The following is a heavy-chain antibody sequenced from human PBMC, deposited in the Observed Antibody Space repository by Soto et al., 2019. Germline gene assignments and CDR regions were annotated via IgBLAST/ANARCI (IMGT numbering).Heavy chain of an antibody. V-gene: IGHV4-31*03. CDR3: ARWDTAMVMEIYGMDV. D-gene: IGHD5-18*01. J-gene: IGHJ6*02. CDR1: VGSISSGGYY. CDR2: IYYSGST. Sequence: PSETLSLTCTVSVGSISSGGYYWSWIRQHPGKGLEWIGYIYYSGSTYYNPSLKGRVTISVDTSKNQFSLKLSSVTAADTAVYNCARWDTAMVMEIYGMDVWGQGTTVTVSS.